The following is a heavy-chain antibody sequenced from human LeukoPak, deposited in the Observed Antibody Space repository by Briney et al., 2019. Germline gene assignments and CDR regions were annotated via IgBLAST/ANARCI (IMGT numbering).Heavy chain of an antibody. V-gene: IGHV4-34*01. D-gene: IGHD3-3*01. CDR1: GGSFSDYY. CDR2: INHSGST. Sequence: SETLSLTCTVYGGSFSDYYWSWIRQPPGKGLEWIGEINHSGSTNYSPSLKSRVTISVDTSKNQFSLKLSSVTAADTAVYYCARKLRSHYDFWSGYYNPWGQGTLVTVSS. J-gene: IGHJ5*02. CDR3: ARKLRSHYDFWSGYYNP.